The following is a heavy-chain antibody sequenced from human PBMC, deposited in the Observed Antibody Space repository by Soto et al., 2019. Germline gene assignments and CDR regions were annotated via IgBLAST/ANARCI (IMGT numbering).Heavy chain of an antibody. V-gene: IGHV4-59*08. J-gene: IGHJ4*02. Sequence: PSETLSLTCSVSGGSIGRYYWSWIRQSPGKGLEWIGFIYDSENTNYNPSLKSRVTISGDTSKNQLSLTLSSVTAADTAIYYCARHEKGSFFDHWGQGALVTVSS. CDR1: GGSIGRYY. D-gene: IGHD6-6*01. CDR2: IYDSENT. CDR3: ARHEKGSFFDH.